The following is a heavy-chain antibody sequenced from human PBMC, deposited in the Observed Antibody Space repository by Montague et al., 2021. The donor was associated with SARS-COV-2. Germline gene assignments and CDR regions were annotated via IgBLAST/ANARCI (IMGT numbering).Heavy chain of an antibody. D-gene: IGHD6-13*01. J-gene: IGHJ4*02. V-gene: IGHV3-7*01. Sequence: SLRLSCAASGFTFSSYWMSWVRQAPGKGLEWVANIKQDGSEKYYVDSVKGRFTISRGNAKNSLYLQMNSLRAEDTAVYYCARLGGSSWHFDYWGQGTLVTVSS. CDR1: GFTFSSYW. CDR2: IKQDGSEK. CDR3: ARLGGSSWHFDY.